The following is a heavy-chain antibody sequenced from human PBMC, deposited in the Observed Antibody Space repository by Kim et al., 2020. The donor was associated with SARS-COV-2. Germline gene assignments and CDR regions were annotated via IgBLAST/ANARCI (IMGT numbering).Heavy chain of an antibody. CDR2: IKFNGREQ. J-gene: IGHJ4*02. CDR1: GLTFNNYW. D-gene: IGHD3-10*01. V-gene: IGHV3-7*03. Sequence: GGSLRLSCVASGLTFNNYWMTWVRQAPGKGLEWVANIKFNGREQYYVGSVKGRITISRDNAQSSLYLQMNSIRVDDTAIYYCASGKGDYSVSTSFDYWGQGALITVSS. CDR3: ASGKGDYSVSTSFDY.